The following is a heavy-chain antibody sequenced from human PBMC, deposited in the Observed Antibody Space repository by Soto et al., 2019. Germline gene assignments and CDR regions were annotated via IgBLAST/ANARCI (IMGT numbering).Heavy chain of an antibody. CDR2: ISGSGGST. CDR3: AKEAPNIAAAGGGYFDL. V-gene: IGHV3-23*01. CDR1: GFTFSSYA. Sequence: EVQLLESGGGLVQPGGSPRLSCAASGFTFSSYAMSWVRQAPGKGLEWVSAISGSGGSTYYADSVKGRFTISRDNSKNTLYLQMNSLRAEDTAVYYCAKEAPNIAAAGGGYFDLWGRGTLVTVSS. D-gene: IGHD6-13*01. J-gene: IGHJ2*01.